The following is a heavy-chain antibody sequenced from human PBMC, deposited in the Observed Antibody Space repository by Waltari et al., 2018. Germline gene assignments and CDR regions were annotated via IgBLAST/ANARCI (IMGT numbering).Heavy chain of an antibody. CDR2: MDPIDSYI. CDR1: GYIFSNYW. CDR3: ARHISGNRYAIDY. V-gene: IGHV5-10-1*03. D-gene: IGHD3-3*02. J-gene: IGHJ4*02. Sequence: EVQFVQSGAEVKKPGESLRISCQVSGYIFSNYWISWVRRMPGKGPEWRGRMDPIDSYIDYSPSFEGHVTLSTDRSITTVYLQWSSLRASDSAMYYCARHISGNRYAIDYWGQGTLVTVSS.